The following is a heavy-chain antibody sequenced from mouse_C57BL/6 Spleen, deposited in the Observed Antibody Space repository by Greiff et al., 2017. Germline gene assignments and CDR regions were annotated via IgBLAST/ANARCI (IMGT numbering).Heavy chain of an antibody. Sequence: EVQLQQSGPELVKPGASVKIPCKASGYTFTDYNMDWVKQSHGKSLEWIGDINPNNGGTIYNQKFKGKATLTVDKSSSTAYMELRSLTYEDTAVYYCARWDYYGSSFDYWGQGTTLTVSS. CDR3: ARWDYYGSSFDY. D-gene: IGHD1-1*01. CDR2: INPNNGGT. V-gene: IGHV1-18*01. CDR1: GYTFTDYN. J-gene: IGHJ2*01.